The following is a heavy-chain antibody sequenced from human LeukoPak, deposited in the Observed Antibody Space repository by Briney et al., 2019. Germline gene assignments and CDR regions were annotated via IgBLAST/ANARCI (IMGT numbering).Heavy chain of an antibody. J-gene: IGHJ4*02. Sequence: GGSLRLSCAASGFTFNNNAMTWVRHVPGKGLEWVSTIGGVASNTYYADSVKGRFTISRDNSKNMLDLQMNGLRAEDTAMYYCAKTSGSYSNFDCWGQGILVTVSS. CDR3: AKTSGSYSNFDC. V-gene: IGHV3-23*01. CDR2: IGGVASNT. CDR1: GFTFNNNA. D-gene: IGHD3-22*01.